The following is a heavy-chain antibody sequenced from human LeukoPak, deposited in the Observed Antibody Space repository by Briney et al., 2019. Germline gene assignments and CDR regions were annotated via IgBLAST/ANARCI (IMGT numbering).Heavy chain of an antibody. J-gene: IGHJ4*02. Sequence: QTGGSLRLSCAASGFTFSSYEMNWVRQAPGKGLEWVSSISSSSSSIYYADSLKGRFTISRDNAKTSLYLQMNSLRAEDTAVYYCARLADYGNYGPREYLDFWGQGTLVTVSS. CDR3: ARLADYGNYGPREYLDF. D-gene: IGHD4-11*01. CDR2: ISSSSSSI. CDR1: GFTFSSYE. V-gene: IGHV3-48*03.